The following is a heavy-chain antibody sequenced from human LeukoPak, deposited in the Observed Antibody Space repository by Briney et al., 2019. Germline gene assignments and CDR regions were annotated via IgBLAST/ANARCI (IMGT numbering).Heavy chain of an antibody. CDR1: GGSISTYY. CDR2: IHYSGST. D-gene: IGHD2-15*01. J-gene: IGHJ4*02. Sequence: SETLSLTCTVSGGSISTYYWSWIRQPPGKGLEWIGYIHYSGSTNYNPSLKSRVTISVDTSKNLFSLRLTSVTAADTAVYYCARGAFRVAATPFNFWGQGTLVTVSS. V-gene: IGHV4-59*08. CDR3: ARGAFRVAATPFNF.